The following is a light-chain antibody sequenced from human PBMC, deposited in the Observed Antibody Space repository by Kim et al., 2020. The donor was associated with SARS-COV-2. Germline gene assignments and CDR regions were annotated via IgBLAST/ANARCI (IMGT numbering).Light chain of an antibody. CDR1: SSNIGSNH. CDR3: AAWDSSLSGVV. V-gene: IGLV1-51*01. J-gene: IGLJ2*01. Sequence: GQNVTISCSGSSSNIGSNHVQWYQQCPGAAPKLLLYDNDERPSGIPDRFSGSKSGTSVTLGITGLQTGDEAHYYCAAWDSSLSGVVFGGGTKLTVL. CDR2: DND.